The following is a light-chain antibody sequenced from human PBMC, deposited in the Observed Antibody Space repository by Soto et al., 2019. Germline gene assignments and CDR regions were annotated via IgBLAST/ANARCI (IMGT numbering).Light chain of an antibody. J-gene: IGKJ1*01. Sequence: EIVMTQSPATLSVSPGERAALSCRASQSVSSNLAWYQQKAGQAPRLLIFGASTRATGIPARFSGSASGTEFTLTITGLQSEDFAVYYCQQYNDWPLTFGQGTKVEIK. CDR3: QQYNDWPLT. CDR2: GAS. CDR1: QSVSSN. V-gene: IGKV3-15*01.